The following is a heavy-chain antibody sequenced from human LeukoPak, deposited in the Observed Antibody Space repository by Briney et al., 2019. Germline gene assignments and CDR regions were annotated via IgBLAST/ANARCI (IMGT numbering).Heavy chain of an antibody. V-gene: IGHV4-31*03. D-gene: IGHD6-13*01. CDR1: SGSISSGGYY. CDR2: MYYSGST. J-gene: IGHJ4*02. CDR3: ARGASAAGKFGY. Sequence: SQTLSLTCTVSSGSISSGGYYWSWIRQHPGKGLEWIGYMYYSGSTYYNPSLKSRVTISVDTSKNQFSLKLSSVTAADTAVYYCARGASAAGKFGYWGQGTLVTVSS.